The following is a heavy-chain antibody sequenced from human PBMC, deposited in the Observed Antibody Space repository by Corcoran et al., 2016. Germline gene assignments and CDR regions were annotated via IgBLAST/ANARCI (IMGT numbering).Heavy chain of an antibody. J-gene: IGHJ4*02. V-gene: IGHV4-38-2*02. CDR2: IYHSGST. CDR1: GYSISSGYY. D-gene: IGHD6-13*01. CDR3: ASAQDPKAAAGTLVRY. Sequence: QVQLQESGPGLVKPSETLSLTCTVSGYSISSGYYWGWIRQPPGKGLEWIGSIYHSGSTYYNPSLKSRVTISVATSKNQFSLKLRSVTAADTAVYYCASAQDPKAAAGTLVRYWCQGTLVIVAS.